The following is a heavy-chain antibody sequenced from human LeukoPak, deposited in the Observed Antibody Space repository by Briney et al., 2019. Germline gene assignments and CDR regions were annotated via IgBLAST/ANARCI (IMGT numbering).Heavy chain of an antibody. CDR3: AELGITMIGGV. J-gene: IGHJ6*04. Sequence: GGSLRLSCAASGFTFSGSAMNWVRQAPGKGLEWVSYISSSGSTIYYADSVKGRFTISRDNAKNSLYLQMNSLRAEDTAVYYCAELGITMIGGVWGKGTTVTISS. D-gene: IGHD3-10*02. CDR1: GFTFSGSA. V-gene: IGHV3-48*03. CDR2: ISSSGSTI.